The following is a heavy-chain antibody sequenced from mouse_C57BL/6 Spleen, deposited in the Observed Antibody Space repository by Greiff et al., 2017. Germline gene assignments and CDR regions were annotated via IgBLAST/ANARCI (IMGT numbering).Heavy chain of an antibody. Sequence: QVQLQQSGAELVRPGTSVKVSCKASGYAFTNYLIEWVKQRPGQGLAWIGVINPGSGGTNYNEQFKGKATLTADKSSSTAYMQLSSLTSEDSAVYFCARSELLRDKPLDYWGQGTTLTVSS. J-gene: IGHJ2*01. CDR3: ARSELLRDKPLDY. D-gene: IGHD1-1*01. CDR2: INPGSGGT. CDR1: GYAFTNYL. V-gene: IGHV1-54*01.